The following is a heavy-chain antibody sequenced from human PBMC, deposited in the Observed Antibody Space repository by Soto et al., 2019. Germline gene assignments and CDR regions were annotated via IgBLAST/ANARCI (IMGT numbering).Heavy chain of an antibody. CDR2: IIPIFGTA. V-gene: IGHV1-69*13. CDR1: GGTFSSYA. J-gene: IGHJ4*02. D-gene: IGHD2-15*01. Sequence: GASVKVSCKASGGTFSSYAISWVRQAPGQGLEWMGGIIPIFGTANYAQKFQGRVTITADESTSTAYMELSSLRPEDTAVYYCASLPLTYCSGGSCLKLWGQGTLVTVSS. CDR3: ASLPLTYCSGGSCLKL.